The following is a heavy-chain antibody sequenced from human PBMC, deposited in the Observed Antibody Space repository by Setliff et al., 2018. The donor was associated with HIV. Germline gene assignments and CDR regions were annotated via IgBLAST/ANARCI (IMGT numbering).Heavy chain of an antibody. Sequence: PGGSLRLSCAASGFTFTISWMNWVRQAPGKGLEWVANINPDGSHRDYVDSVKGRFTISRDNAKNSLYLQMNSLRAEDTAVYYCARDRAYASFDYWGQGALVPVSS. CDR3: ARDRAYASFDY. V-gene: IGHV3-7*03. CDR1: GFTFTISW. D-gene: IGHD3-16*01. CDR2: INPDGSHR. J-gene: IGHJ4*02.